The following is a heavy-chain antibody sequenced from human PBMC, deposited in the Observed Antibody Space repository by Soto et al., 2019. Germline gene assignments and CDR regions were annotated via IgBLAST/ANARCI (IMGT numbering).Heavy chain of an antibody. CDR1: GGSFSGYY. J-gene: IGHJ4*02. CDR2: INHSGST. V-gene: IGHV4-34*01. CDR3: ARARLVRYLAWLSRYYFDY. Sequence: QVQLQQWGAGLLKPSETLSLTCAVYGGSFSGYYWSWIRQPPGKGLEWIGEINHSGSTNYNPSLKSRVFLSVDTSKNQFSLRLSSVTAADTAVYYCARARLVRYLAWLSRYYFDYWGQGTLVTVSS. D-gene: IGHD3-9*01.